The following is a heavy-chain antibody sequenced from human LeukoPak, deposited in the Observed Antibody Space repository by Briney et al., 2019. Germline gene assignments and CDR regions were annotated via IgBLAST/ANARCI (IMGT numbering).Heavy chain of an antibody. D-gene: IGHD3-3*01. Sequence: GGSLRLSCAASGFTFSNYEMNWVRQAPGKGLEWVSYISTSGSNIYYADSVKGRFTISRDNAKNSLYLQMNSLRAEDTAVYYCARVYTIFGVVIIPVPYYYYYMDVWGKGTTVTVSS. J-gene: IGHJ6*03. CDR1: GFTFSNYE. CDR2: ISTSGSNI. CDR3: ARVYTIFGVVIIPVPYYYYYMDV. V-gene: IGHV3-48*03.